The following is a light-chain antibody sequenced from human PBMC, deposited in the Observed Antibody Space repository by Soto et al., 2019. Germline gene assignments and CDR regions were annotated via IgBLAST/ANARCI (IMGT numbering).Light chain of an antibody. V-gene: IGLV2-23*01. CDR3: CSYTSNTVV. Sequence: QSALTQPASVSGSPGQSITDSCTGINSDVGIYNLVSWYQHHPGKAPKLVIYEGTKRPSGVSSRFSGSKSGNTASLTISGLQAEDEGDYYCCSYTSNTVVFGGGTKVTVL. CDR2: EGT. J-gene: IGLJ2*01. CDR1: NSDVGIYNL.